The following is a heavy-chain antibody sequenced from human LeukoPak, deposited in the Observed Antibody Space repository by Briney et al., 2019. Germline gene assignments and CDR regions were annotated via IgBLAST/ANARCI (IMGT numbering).Heavy chain of an antibody. V-gene: IGHV3-23*01. CDR3: ARWPDYYDSSRYYYGMDV. Sequence: GGPWSLSCAASGLTFSSFAMSGVRKPPGKGLEWVSAISGSGGSTYYADSVKGRFTISRDNSKNTLYLQMNSLRAEDTAVYYCARWPDYYDSSRYYYGMDVWGQGTTVTVSS. D-gene: IGHD3-22*01. CDR1: GLTFSSFA. CDR2: ISGSGGST. J-gene: IGHJ6*02.